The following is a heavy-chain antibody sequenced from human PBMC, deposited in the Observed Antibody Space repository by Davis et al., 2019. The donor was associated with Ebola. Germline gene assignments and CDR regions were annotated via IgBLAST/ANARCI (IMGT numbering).Heavy chain of an antibody. CDR2: INHSGST. J-gene: IGHJ4*02. CDR1: GGSFSGYY. V-gene: IGHV4-34*01. Sequence: SETLSLTCPVYGGSFSGYYWSWIRQPPGKGPGWIGGINHSGSTNYNPSLKSRVTISVDTSKNQFSLKLSSVTAADTAVYYCARGRVRRFDYWGQGTLVTVSS. CDR3: ARGRVRRFDY.